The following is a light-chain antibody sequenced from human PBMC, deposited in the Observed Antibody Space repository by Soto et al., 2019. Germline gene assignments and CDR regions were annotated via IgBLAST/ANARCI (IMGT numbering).Light chain of an antibody. CDR3: QQYKSYSPQT. Sequence: DIQMTQSPSTLSASVGDRVTITCRASQSISSWLAWYQQKPGKAPKLLIYDASSLESGVPSRFSGSGSGTEITLTINSLQPADSATYHCQQYKSYSPQTFSPGTKVDIK. CDR2: DAS. CDR1: QSISSW. V-gene: IGKV1-5*01. J-gene: IGKJ1*01.